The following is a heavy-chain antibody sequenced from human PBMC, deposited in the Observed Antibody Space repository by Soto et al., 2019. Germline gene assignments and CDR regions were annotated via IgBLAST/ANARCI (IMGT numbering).Heavy chain of an antibody. CDR1: GFTFSMYS. CDR2: IPQEGGDG. V-gene: IGHV3-7*03. CDR3: ARDQFIRPAHDFFYGSDV. D-gene: IGHD3-16*01. J-gene: IGHJ6*02. Sequence: DVQLMESGGAVVQPGESLRLSCEVSGFTFSMYSMTWVRQAPGKGLEWVAKIPQEGGDGHYADSVKGRFTISRDNAKHSVFLQMNNLRAADTAVYYCARDQFIRPAHDFFYGSDVWGQGATVTVS.